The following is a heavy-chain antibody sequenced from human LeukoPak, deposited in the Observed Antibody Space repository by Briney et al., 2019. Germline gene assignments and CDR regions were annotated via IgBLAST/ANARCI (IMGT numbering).Heavy chain of an antibody. CDR3: ARGYYYDSSGYYLDY. J-gene: IGHJ4*02. V-gene: IGHV3-74*01. D-gene: IGHD3-22*01. CDR1: GFTFSSYW. CDR2: INNDGSST. Sequence: PGGSLRLSCAASGFTFSSYWMHWVRQVPGKGLVWVSRINNDGSSTTYADSVKGRFTISRDNAKNSLYLQMNSLRAEDTAVYYCARGYYYDSSGYYLDYWGQGTLVTVSS.